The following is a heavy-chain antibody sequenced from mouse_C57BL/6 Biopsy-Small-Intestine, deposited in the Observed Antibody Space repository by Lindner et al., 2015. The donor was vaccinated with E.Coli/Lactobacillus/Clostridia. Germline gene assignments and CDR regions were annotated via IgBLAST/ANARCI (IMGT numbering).Heavy chain of an antibody. Sequence: SVKVSCKASGYTFTGYYIHWVRQAPGQGLEWMGWVSPNTGGTNYAHKFEDRVSMTRDTSISTAYMELRGLNSDDTAVYFCATHLQTRWTFDFWGQGTLVTVAS. CDR3: ATHLQTRWTFDF. J-gene: IGHJ4*01. CDR2: VSPNTGGT. D-gene: IGHD1-1*02. V-gene: IGHV1-84*01. CDR1: GYTFTGYY.